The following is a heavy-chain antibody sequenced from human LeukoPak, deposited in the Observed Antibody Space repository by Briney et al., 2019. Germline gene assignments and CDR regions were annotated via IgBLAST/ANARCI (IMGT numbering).Heavy chain of an antibody. CDR2: IWYDGSNK. CDR3: ARDHGSGSYRLFDY. Sequence: GGSLRLSCAASGFTFSSYGMHWVRQAPGKGLEWVAVIWYDGSNKYYADSVKGRFTISRDNSKNTLYLQMNSLRAEDTAVYYCARDHGSGSYRLFDYWGQGTLVTVSS. CDR1: GFTFSSYG. J-gene: IGHJ4*02. D-gene: IGHD3-10*01. V-gene: IGHV3-33*01.